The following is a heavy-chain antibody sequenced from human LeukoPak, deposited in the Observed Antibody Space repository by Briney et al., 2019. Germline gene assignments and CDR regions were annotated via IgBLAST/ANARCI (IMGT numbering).Heavy chain of an antibody. V-gene: IGHV3-23*01. D-gene: IGHD6-13*01. J-gene: IGHJ6*03. CDR2: ISGSGGST. CDR1: GFTFSSYA. Sequence: PGGSLRLSCAASGFTFSSYALNWVRQAPGKGLEWVSAISGSGGSTYYADSVKGRFTISRNNAKDSLYLQMNSLRAEDTAVYYCARDRRIAAAGTARYYYYYYMDVWGKGTTVTVSS. CDR3: ARDRRIAAAGTARYYYYYYMDV.